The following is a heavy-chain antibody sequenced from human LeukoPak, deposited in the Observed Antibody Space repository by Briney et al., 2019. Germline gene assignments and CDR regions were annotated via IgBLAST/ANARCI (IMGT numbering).Heavy chain of an antibody. CDR2: IGTAGDT. CDR3: ARVSSTADY. D-gene: IGHD6-19*01. Sequence: GGSLRLSCAASGFTFTNYDMHWVRQATGKGLEWVSGIGTAGDTYYPASVKGRFTISRENARNSLYLQMNSLRAGDTAVYYCARVSSTADYWGQGTLVTVSS. V-gene: IGHV3-13*01. CDR1: GFTFTNYD. J-gene: IGHJ4*02.